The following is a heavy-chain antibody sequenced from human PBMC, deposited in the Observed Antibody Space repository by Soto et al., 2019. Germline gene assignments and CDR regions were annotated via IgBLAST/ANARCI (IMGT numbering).Heavy chain of an antibody. CDR2: IYWDDDK. D-gene: IGHD2-15*01. V-gene: IGHV2-5*02. CDR1: GFSLSTSGVG. J-gene: IGHJ4*02. CDR3: AHCDCSGSRCYSGVLDY. Sequence: QITLKESGPTLVKPTQTLTLTCTFSGFSLSTSGVGVGWIRQPPGKALEWLALIYWDDDKRYSPSLKSRLTITTDTSKNQVVLTMTNMDPVDTATYHCAHCDCSGSRCYSGVLDYWGQGTLVTVSS.